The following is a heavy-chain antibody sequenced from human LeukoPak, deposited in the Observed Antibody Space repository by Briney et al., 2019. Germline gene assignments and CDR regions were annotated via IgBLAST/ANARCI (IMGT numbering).Heavy chain of an antibody. CDR1: RFTFSSYS. Sequence: GGSLRLSCAASRFTFSSYSMNWDRQAPGQGLEWVSYISGSSSYIYYADSVRGRFTISRDNAKNSLYLQMNSLRAEDTAVYYCARDGSSTSPPWYMDVWGKGTTVTVSS. CDR3: ARDGSSTSPPWYMDV. CDR2: ISGSSSYI. V-gene: IGHV3-21*01. D-gene: IGHD2-2*01. J-gene: IGHJ6*03.